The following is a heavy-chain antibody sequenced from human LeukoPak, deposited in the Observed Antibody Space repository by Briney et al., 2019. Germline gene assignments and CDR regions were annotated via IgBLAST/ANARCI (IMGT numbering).Heavy chain of an antibody. Sequence: GGSLRLSCEASGFMFSRYAMSRVRQAPGKGLEWVSSISSSSSYIYYADSVKGRFTISRDNAKNSLYLQMNSLRAEDTAVYYCARDFDYYGSGSYYQFDPWGQGTLVTVSS. CDR1: GFMFSRYA. CDR3: ARDFDYYGSGSYYQFDP. V-gene: IGHV3-21*01. D-gene: IGHD3-10*01. CDR2: ISSSSSYI. J-gene: IGHJ5*02.